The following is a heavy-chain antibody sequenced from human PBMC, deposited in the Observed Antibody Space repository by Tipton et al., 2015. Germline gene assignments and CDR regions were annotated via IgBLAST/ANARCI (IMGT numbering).Heavy chain of an antibody. D-gene: IGHD5-24*01. CDR3: ARGGSPIIEMAYHHYGLDV. Sequence: TLSLTCSLSGGSFYTYYGTWIRQPPGQGLEWIGEIYHSGTTNYNPSLRGRFTISLRTSKNQLSLKVDSVTAADTAIYYCARGGSPIIEMAYHHYGLDVWGQGTTVTASS. CDR1: GGSFYTYY. CDR2: IYHSGTT. J-gene: IGHJ6*02. V-gene: IGHV4-34*01.